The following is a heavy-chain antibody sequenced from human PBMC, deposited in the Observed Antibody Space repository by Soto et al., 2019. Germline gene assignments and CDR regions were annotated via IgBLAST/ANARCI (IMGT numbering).Heavy chain of an antibody. Sequence: EVQLLESGGGLVQPGGSLRLYCAASGVTFSSYAMSWVRQTPGKGLEWVSGIRGGGGNTYYADSVTGRFTISRDNSRNTLYLQMSSLRAADTAIYDGAKDRGAGGRFSGIAVAGIPSWGQGTLVTVSS. V-gene: IGHV3-23*01. D-gene: IGHD6-19*01. CDR2: IRGGGGNT. J-gene: IGHJ5*02. CDR3: AKDRGAGGRFSGIAVAGIPS. CDR1: GVTFSSYA.